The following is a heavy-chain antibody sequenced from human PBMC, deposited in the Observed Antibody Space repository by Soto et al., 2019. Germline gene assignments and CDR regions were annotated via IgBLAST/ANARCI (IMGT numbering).Heavy chain of an antibody. CDR2: INHSGST. V-gene: IGHV4-34*01. CDR1: GGSFSGYY. J-gene: IGHJ4*02. CDR3: ARRIDD. Sequence: ASETLSLTCAVYGGSFSGYYWSWIRQPPGKGLEWIGEINHSGSTNYNPSLKSRVTISVDTSKNQFSLKLSSVTAADTAVYYCARRIDDWGQGILVTVSS.